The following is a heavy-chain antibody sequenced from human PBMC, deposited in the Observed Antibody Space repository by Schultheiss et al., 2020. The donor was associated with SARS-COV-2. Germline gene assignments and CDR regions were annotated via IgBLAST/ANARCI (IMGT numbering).Heavy chain of an antibody. J-gene: IGHJ4*02. CDR1: GYTFTSYY. CDR3: ARESGEYDFWSGPFDY. Sequence: ASVKVSCKASGYTFTSYYMHWVRQAPGQGLEWMGIINPSGGSTSYAQKFQGRVTMTRDTSTSTVYMELRSLRSDDTAVYYCARESGEYDFWSGPFDYWGQGTLVTVSS. CDR2: INPSGGST. V-gene: IGHV1-46*01. D-gene: IGHD3-3*01.